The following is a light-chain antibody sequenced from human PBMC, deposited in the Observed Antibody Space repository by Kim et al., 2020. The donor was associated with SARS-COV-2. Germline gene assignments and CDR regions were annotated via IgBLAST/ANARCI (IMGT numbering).Light chain of an antibody. Sequence: PGEPVTLTCGTSTGPFTSGHYPCWVQQKPGPAPRTLIYEISNKNSCTPARFSGSLLGGKVVLTLSGAQPEDEADYYCSLFFTDVRVFGGGTQLTVL. CDR2: EIS. CDR1: TGPFTSGHY. V-gene: IGLV7-46*01. CDR3: SLFFTDVRV. J-gene: IGLJ3*02.